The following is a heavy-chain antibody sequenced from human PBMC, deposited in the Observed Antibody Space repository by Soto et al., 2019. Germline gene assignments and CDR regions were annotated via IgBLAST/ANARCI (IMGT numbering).Heavy chain of an antibody. CDR1: GYSFTSPW. V-gene: IGHV5-51*01. CDR2: IYPGDSET. Sequence: GESLKISCKGSGYSFTSPWIGWVRQMPGKGLEWMGVIYPGDSETRYSPSFQGQVAISADRSISTAYLQWRGLKASHSPLYYCASVAGGADKWNFDYWGQGTLVPVSS. CDR3: ASVAGGADKWNFDY. D-gene: IGHD2-21*02. J-gene: IGHJ4*02.